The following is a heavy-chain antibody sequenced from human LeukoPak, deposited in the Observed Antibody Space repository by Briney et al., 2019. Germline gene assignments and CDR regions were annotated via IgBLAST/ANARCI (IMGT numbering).Heavy chain of an antibody. CDR2: IYYSGST. CDR1: DYYISSGHY. CDR3: ARFCGAVVNFDY. D-gene: IGHD3-22*01. V-gene: IGHV4-38-2*02. J-gene: IGHJ4*02. Sequence: SETLSLTCTVSDYYISSGHYWGWIRQPPGKGLEWIGSIYYSGSTYYNPSLKSRVTISVDTSKNQFSLKLSSVTAADTAVYYCARFCGAVVNFDYWGQGTLVTVSS.